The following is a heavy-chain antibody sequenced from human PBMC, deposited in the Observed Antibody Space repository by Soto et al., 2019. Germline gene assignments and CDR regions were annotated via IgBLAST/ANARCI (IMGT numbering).Heavy chain of an antibody. CDR3: ARRYGSSFDI. CDR2: IYYSGRN. D-gene: IGHD3-10*01. CDR1: GGSISSYY. Sequence: QVQLQESGPGLVKPSETLSLTCTVSGGSISSYYWSWIRQPPGKGLEWIGYIYYSGRNNYNPSLKSRVTISVDTSKNQFSLKLSSVTAADTAVYYCARRYGSSFDIWGQGTMVTVSS. J-gene: IGHJ3*02. V-gene: IGHV4-59*08.